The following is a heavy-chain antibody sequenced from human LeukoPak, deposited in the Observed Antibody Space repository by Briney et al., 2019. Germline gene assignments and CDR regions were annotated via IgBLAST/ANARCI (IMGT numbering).Heavy chain of an antibody. CDR2: ISGSGGST. Sequence: GGSLRLCCAVSGFTFSSYGMSSVRQAPGKGLEWVSAISGSGGSTYYADSVKGRFTISRDNSKNTLYLQMNSLRAEDTAVYYCAKDSPPWGLWGQGTLVTVSS. CDR3: AKDSPPWGL. V-gene: IGHV3-23*01. D-gene: IGHD7-27*01. J-gene: IGHJ4*02. CDR1: GFTFSSYG.